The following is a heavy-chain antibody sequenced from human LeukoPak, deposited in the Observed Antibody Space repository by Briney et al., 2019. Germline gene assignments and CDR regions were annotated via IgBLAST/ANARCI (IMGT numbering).Heavy chain of an antibody. Sequence: PGGSLRLSCAASGFTFSSYAMSWVRLAPGKGLEWVXXIXXNGGSTYYPDSMKGRFTVSRDNSKSTLFLQLNTLTAEDTAIYYCAKDRSYGSGTLYPLFDFRGLGTLVTVSS. CDR3: AKDRSYGSGTLYPLFDF. D-gene: IGHD3-10*01. CDR1: GFTFSSYA. V-gene: IGHV3-23*01. CDR2: IXXNGGST. J-gene: IGHJ4*02.